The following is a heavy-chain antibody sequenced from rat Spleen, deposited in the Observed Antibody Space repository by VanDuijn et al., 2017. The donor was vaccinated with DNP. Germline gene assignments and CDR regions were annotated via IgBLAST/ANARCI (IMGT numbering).Heavy chain of an antibody. J-gene: IGHJ2*01. CDR2: ISYSGST. CDR1: GYSITSTY. V-gene: IGHV3-1*01. D-gene: IGHD1-5*01. CDR3: ARWNIGTTTLDY. Sequence: EVQLQESGPGLVKPSQSLFLTCSVTGYSITSTYWGWIRKFPGNKMEWVGHISYSGSTSYNPSLKSRISITRDTSKNQFFLQLNSVTSGDTATYYCARWNIGTTTLDYWGQGVMVTVSS.